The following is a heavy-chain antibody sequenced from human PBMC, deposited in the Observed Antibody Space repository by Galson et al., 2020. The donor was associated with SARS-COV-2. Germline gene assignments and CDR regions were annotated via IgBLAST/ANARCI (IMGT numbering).Heavy chain of an antibody. D-gene: IGHD6-19*01. J-gene: IGHJ4*02. CDR3: AKDSRAAVAGTFDY. Sequence: SLKISCAASGFTFDDYAMHWVRQATGKGLEWVSGISWNSGSIGYADSVKGRFTISRDNAKNSLYLQMNSLRAEDTALYYCAKDSRAAVAGTFDYWGQGTLVTVSS. V-gene: IGHV3-9*01. CDR2: ISWNSGSI. CDR1: GFTFDDYA.